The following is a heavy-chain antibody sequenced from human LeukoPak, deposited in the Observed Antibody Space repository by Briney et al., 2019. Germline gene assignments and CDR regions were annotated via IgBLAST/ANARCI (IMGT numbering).Heavy chain of an antibody. Sequence: GGSLRLSCAASGFTFSSYAMHWVRQAPGKGLEYVSAISSNGGSTYYANSVKGRFTISRDNSKNTLYLQMGSLRAEDMAVYYCARSASMTTVTTGWFDPWGQGTLVTVSS. J-gene: IGHJ5*02. CDR1: GFTFSSYA. D-gene: IGHD4-17*01. CDR2: ISSNGGST. CDR3: ARSASMTTVTTGWFDP. V-gene: IGHV3-64*01.